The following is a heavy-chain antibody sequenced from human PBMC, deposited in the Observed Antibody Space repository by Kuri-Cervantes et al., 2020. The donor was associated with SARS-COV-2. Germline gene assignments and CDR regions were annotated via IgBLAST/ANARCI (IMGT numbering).Heavy chain of an antibody. CDR3: AREVRWFDP. CDR1: VYSFTSYW. Sequence: AESLKISSKGSVYSFTSYWIGWVRRMPGKGLEWMGVIYPGDSDTRYSPSFQGQVTISAEKSISTAYLQWSSQKASDTAMYYCAREVRWFDPWGQGTLVTVSS. J-gene: IGHJ5*02. V-gene: IGHV5-51*01. CDR2: IYPGDSDT. D-gene: IGHD3-22*01.